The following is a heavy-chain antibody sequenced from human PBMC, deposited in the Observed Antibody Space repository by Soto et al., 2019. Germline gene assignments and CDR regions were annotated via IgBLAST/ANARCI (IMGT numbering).Heavy chain of an antibody. D-gene: IGHD6-13*01. CDR2: IDPSDSYT. V-gene: IGHV5-10-1*01. Sequence: GESLKISCKGSGYSFTSYWISWVRQMPGKGLEWMGRIDPSDSYTNYSPSFQGHVTISADKSISTAYLQWSSLKASDTAMYYCARRGSSWFGDGRLDSWGPGTLVTVSS. CDR1: GYSFTSYW. J-gene: IGHJ4*02. CDR3: ARRGSSWFGDGRLDS.